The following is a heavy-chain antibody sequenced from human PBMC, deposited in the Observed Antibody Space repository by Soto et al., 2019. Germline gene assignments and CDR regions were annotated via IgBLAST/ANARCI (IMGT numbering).Heavy chain of an antibody. J-gene: IGHJ3*02. CDR3: ARGHAHRGDSRGYKDAFDI. V-gene: IGHV4-30-4*01. Sequence: SETLSLTCTVSGGSISSGDYYWSWIRQPPGKGLEWIGYIYYSGSTYYNPSLKSRVTISVDTSKNQFSLKLSSVTAADTAVYFCARGHAHRGDSRGYKDAFDIWGQGTMVTVSS. D-gene: IGHD3-22*01. CDR1: GGSISSGDYY. CDR2: IYYSGST.